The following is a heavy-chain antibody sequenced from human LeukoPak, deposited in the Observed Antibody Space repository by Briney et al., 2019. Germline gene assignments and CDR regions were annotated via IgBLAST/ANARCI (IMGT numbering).Heavy chain of an antibody. CDR2: ICTSGST. CDR3: ARVSVCSSTSCLAPYYYMDV. CDR1: GGSISSYY. Sequence: SETLSLTCTVSGGSISSYYWSWIRQPAGKGLEWIGRICTSGSTNYNPSLKSRVTMSVDTSKNQFSLKLSSVTAADTAVYYCARVSVCSSTSCLAPYYYMDVWGKGTTVTVSS. V-gene: IGHV4-4*07. J-gene: IGHJ6*03. D-gene: IGHD2-2*01.